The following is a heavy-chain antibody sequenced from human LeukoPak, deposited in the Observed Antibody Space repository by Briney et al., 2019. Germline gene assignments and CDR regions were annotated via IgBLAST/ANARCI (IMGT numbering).Heavy chain of an antibody. CDR3: ARDEGDY. CDR2: ISAYNVTP. Sequence: ASVKVSCKASGYTFSNFGIGWVRQAPGQGLEWIGWISAYNVTPPYPQKLQGRLTMTSDTSTSTAYMELRSLRPDDTAVYYCARDEGDYWGQGTLVTVSS. J-gene: IGHJ4*02. CDR1: GYTFSNFG. V-gene: IGHV1-18*04.